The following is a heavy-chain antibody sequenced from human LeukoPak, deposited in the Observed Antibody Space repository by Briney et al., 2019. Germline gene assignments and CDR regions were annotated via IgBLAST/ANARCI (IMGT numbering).Heavy chain of an antibody. V-gene: IGHV1-46*01. J-gene: IGHJ4*02. Sequence: ASVKVSCKASGYTFTSYYMHWVRQAPGQGPEWMGIINPSGGSTSYAQKFQGKVTMTRDTSTSTVYMELSSLRSEDTAVYYCARGNAATPSGDYFDYWGQGTLVTVSS. CDR3: ARGNAATPSGDYFDY. D-gene: IGHD6-25*01. CDR1: GYTFTSYY. CDR2: INPSGGST.